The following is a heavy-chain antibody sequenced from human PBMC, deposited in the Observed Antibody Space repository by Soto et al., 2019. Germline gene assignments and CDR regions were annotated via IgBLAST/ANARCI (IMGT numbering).Heavy chain of an antibody. CDR1: GYTFTGYY. D-gene: IGHD1-26*01. J-gene: IGHJ6*02. Sequence: QVQLVQSGAEVKKPGASVKVSCKASGYTFTGYYMHWVRQAPGQGLEWMGWINPNSGGTNYAQKFPGWVTMTRDTSVRTAYMELSRLRSDDTAVYYCARGTQWELRVSDGMDVWGQGTTVTVSS. CDR3: ARGTQWELRVSDGMDV. CDR2: INPNSGGT. V-gene: IGHV1-2*04.